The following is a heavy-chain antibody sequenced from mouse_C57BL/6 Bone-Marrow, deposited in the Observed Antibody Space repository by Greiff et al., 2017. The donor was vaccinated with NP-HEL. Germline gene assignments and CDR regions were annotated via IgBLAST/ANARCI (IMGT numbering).Heavy chain of an antibody. J-gene: IGHJ2*01. D-gene: IGHD2-4*01. Sequence: EVKLVESGGGLVQPGGSLKLSCAASGFTFSDYGMAWVRQAPRKGPEWVAFISNLAYSIYYADTVTGRFTIARENAKNTLYLEMSSLRSEDTAMYYCARHSDYGVDYWGQGTTLTVSS. CDR3: ARHSDYGVDY. V-gene: IGHV5-15*01. CDR1: GFTFSDYG. CDR2: ISNLAYSI.